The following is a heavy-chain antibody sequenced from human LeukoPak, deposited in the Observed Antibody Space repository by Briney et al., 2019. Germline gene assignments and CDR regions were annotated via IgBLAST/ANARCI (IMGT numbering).Heavy chain of an antibody. CDR2: IDWDDDK. V-gene: IGHV2-70*11. CDR3: ARIRLDARSGSVDY. J-gene: IGHJ4*02. D-gene: IGHD3-22*01. CDR1: GCSFNTSGMC. Sequence: SGPTLVNPTQTLTLTCTFSGCSFNTSGMCVSWIRQPPGKALEWLARIDWDDDKYYSTSLKTRLTISKDTSKNQVVLRMTNMDPVDTATYYYARIRLDARSGSVDYWGQGTLVTVAS.